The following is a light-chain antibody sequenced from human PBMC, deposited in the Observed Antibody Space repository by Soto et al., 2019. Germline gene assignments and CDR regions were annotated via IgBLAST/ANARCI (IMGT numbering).Light chain of an antibody. Sequence: EIVLTPSPATLSLSPGERATHTCRASQSVSSYLAWYQPQPGQAPRLLIYDASNRATGIPARFSGSGSGTDFTLTISSLEPEDFAVYYCQQRSNWPTFGQGTEV. V-gene: IGKV3-11*01. CDR1: QSVSSY. CDR2: DAS. CDR3: QQRSNWPT. J-gene: IGKJ1*01.